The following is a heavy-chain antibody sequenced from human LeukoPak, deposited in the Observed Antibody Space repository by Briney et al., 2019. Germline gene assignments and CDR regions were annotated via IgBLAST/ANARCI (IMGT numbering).Heavy chain of an antibody. V-gene: IGHV4-39*02. CDR2: IYYSGST. Sequence: PSETLSLTCTVSGGSISSSSYYWGWIRQPPGKGLEWIGSIYYSGSTYYNPSLKSRVTISVGTSKNQFSLKLSSVTAADTAVYYCARDHSGTNYVMDWGQGTLVTVSS. CDR3: ARDHSGTNYVMD. D-gene: IGHD4/OR15-4a*01. J-gene: IGHJ4*02. CDR1: GGSISSSSYY.